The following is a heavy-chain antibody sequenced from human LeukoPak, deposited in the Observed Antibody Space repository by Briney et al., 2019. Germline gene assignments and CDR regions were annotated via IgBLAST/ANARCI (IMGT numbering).Heavy chain of an antibody. Sequence: GGSLRLSCAGSGFTFSQDWMSWVRQAPGKGLEWVSGFYGSGGSTYYADSVKGRFTISRDNSKNTLYLQMNSLRVEDTAVYYCAKDRVSGSYSYYFDYWGQGTLVTVSS. J-gene: IGHJ4*02. CDR2: FYGSGGST. V-gene: IGHV3-23*01. CDR1: GFTFSQDW. CDR3: AKDRVSGSYSYYFDY. D-gene: IGHD1-26*01.